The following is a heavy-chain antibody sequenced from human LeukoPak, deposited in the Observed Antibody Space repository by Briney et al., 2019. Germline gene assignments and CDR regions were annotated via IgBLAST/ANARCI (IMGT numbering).Heavy chain of an antibody. V-gene: IGHV1-8*01. Sequence: ASVKVSCKASGYTFTSYDTNWVRQATGQGLEWMGWMNPNSGNTGYAQKFQGRVTMTRNTSISTAYMELSSLRSEDTAVYYCARGLNYDSSGYYFLWGQGTLVTVSS. CDR1: GYTFTSYD. CDR3: ARGLNYDSSGYYFL. CDR2: MNPNSGNT. D-gene: IGHD3-22*01. J-gene: IGHJ4*02.